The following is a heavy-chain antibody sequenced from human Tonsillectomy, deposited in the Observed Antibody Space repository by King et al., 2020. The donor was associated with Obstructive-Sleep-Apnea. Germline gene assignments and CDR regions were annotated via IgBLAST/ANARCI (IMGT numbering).Heavy chain of an antibody. V-gene: IGHV3-30*18. CDR1: GFTFSTYG. J-gene: IGHJ4*02. D-gene: IGHD2-15*01. CDR2: ISYDGGNK. Sequence: QVQLVESGGGVVQPGRSLRLSCAASGFTFSTYGMHWVRQAPGKGLEWVAVISYDGGNKYYADSVKGRFTISRDNSKNTLYLQMNSLRAEDTAVYYCAKASGVGCTGGSCYGYFDYWGQGTLVTVSS. CDR3: AKASGVGCTGGSCYGYFDY.